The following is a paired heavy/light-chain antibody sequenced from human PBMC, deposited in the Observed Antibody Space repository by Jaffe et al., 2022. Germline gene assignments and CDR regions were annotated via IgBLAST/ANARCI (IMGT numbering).Light chain of an antibody. CDR1: QSVSSSY. V-gene: IGKV3-20*01. CDR2: GAS. CDR3: QQYGSSPNT. J-gene: IGKJ2*01. Sequence: EIVLTQSPGTLSLSPGERATLSCRASQSVSSSYLAWYQQKPGQAPRLLIYGASSRATGIPDRFSGSGSGTDFTLTISRLEPEDFAVYYCQQYGSSPNTFGQGTKLEIK.
Heavy chain of an antibody. CDR2: IIPILGIA. CDR1: GGTFSSYT. D-gene: IGHD6-19*01. CDR3: ARDLKPSGWSRTNWFDP. Sequence: QVQLVQSGAEVKKPGSSVKVSCKASGGTFSSYTISWVRQAPGQGLEWMGRIIPILGIANYAQKFQGRVTITADKSTSTAYMELSSLRSEDTAVYYCARDLKPSGWSRTNWFDPWGQGTLVTVSS. J-gene: IGHJ5*02. V-gene: IGHV1-69*08.